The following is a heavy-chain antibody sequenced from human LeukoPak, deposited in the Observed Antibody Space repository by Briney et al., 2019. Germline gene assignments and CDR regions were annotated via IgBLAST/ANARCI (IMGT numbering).Heavy chain of an antibody. CDR1: GYTFTSYG. CDR3: ARNRYDILTGYEENWFDP. D-gene: IGHD3-9*01. Sequence: ASVKVSCKASGYTFTSYGISWVRQAPGQELEWMGWISAYNGNTNYAQKLQGRVTMTTDTSTSTAYMELRSLRSDDTAVYYCARNRYDILTGYEENWFDPWGQGTLVTVSS. J-gene: IGHJ5*02. V-gene: IGHV1-18*01. CDR2: ISAYNGNT.